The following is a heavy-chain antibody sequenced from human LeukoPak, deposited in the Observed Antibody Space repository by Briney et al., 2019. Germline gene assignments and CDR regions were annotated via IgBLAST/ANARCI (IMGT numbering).Heavy chain of an antibody. J-gene: IGHJ4*02. D-gene: IGHD6-6*01. Sequence: GESLKISCKGSGFTFSSYWIGWVRQMPGKGLEWMGIIYPGDSDTRYSPSFQGQVTISADNSITTAYLQWSSLKASDTAMYYCARSAAARRGLYFDYWGQGTLVPISS. CDR2: IYPGDSDT. V-gene: IGHV5-51*01. CDR3: ARSAAARRGLYFDY. CDR1: GFTFSSYW.